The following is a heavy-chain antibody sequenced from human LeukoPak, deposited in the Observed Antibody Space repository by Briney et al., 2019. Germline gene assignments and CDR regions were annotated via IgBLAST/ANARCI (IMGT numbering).Heavy chain of an antibody. Sequence: PSETLSLTCTVSGGSISSYYWSWIRQPPGKGLEWIGRIYTSGSTNYNPSLKSRVTMSVDTSKNQFSLKLSSVTAADTAVYYCAREVYSYGYSSYYFDYWGQGTLVTVSS. CDR1: GGSISSYY. D-gene: IGHD5-18*01. J-gene: IGHJ4*02. CDR2: IYTSGST. V-gene: IGHV4-4*07. CDR3: AREVYSYGYSSYYFDY.